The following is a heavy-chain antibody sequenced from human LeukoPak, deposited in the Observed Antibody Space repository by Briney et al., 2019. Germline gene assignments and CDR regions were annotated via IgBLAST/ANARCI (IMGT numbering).Heavy chain of an antibody. Sequence: ETGGSLRLSCAASGFTFSSYWMSWVRQAPGKGLEWVAVISYDGSNKYYADSVKGRFTISRDNSKNTLYLQMNSLRAEDTAVYYCAACWSTVTYATDLLKIDYWGQGTLVTVSS. CDR3: AACWSTVTYATDLLKIDY. D-gene: IGHD4-17*01. CDR2: ISYDGSNK. V-gene: IGHV3-30*03. CDR1: GFTFSSYW. J-gene: IGHJ4*02.